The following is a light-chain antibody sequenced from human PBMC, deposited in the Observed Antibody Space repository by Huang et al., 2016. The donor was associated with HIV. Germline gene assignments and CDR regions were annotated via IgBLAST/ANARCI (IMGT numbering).Light chain of an antibody. V-gene: IGKV2-28*01. CDR3: MQGLQTPQT. Sequence: DIVLTQSPLSLPVTPGEPASISCRSSQSLLYSNGYNYLHWYLQKPGHSPQLVISLASNRASGGPDRFSGRGSGTDFTLKISRVEAEDVGVYYCMQGLQTPQTFGQGTKVEIK. CDR2: LAS. J-gene: IGKJ1*01. CDR1: QSLLYSNGYNY.